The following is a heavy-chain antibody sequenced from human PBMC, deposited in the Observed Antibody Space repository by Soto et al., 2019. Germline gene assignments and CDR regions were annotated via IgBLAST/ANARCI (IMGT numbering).Heavy chain of an antibody. D-gene: IGHD6-13*01. Sequence: GGSLRLSCAASGFTFSSYAMSWIRQAPGKGLEWVSYISSSGSTIYYADSVKGRFTISRDNAKNSLYLQMNSLRAEDTAVYYCARTVESSSWYWFDPWGQGTLVTVSS. J-gene: IGHJ5*02. CDR1: GFTFSSYA. CDR2: ISSSGSTI. CDR3: ARTVESSSWYWFDP. V-gene: IGHV3-11*01.